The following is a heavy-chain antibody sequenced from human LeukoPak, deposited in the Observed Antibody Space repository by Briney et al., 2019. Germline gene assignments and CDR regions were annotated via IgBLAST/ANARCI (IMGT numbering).Heavy chain of an antibody. Sequence: GGSLRLSCAASGFTFSSYSMNWVRQAPGKGLEWVSSISSSSSYIYYADSVKGRFIISRDNSKNSLYLQMNSLRAEDTAVYYCAREPYYYDSSGYSVDYWGQGTLVTVSS. J-gene: IGHJ4*02. D-gene: IGHD3-22*01. CDR2: ISSSSSYI. CDR1: GFTFSSYS. V-gene: IGHV3-21*01. CDR3: AREPYYYDSSGYSVDY.